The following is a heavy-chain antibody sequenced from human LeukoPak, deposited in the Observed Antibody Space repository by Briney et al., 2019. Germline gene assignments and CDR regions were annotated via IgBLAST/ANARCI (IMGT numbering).Heavy chain of an antibody. CDR2: ISYDGSNK. CDR3: ARSAAMISLQLAY. V-gene: IGHV3-30*03. J-gene: IGHJ4*02. Sequence: GGSLRLSCAASGFTFSSYGMHWVRQAPGKGLEWVAVISYDGSNKYYADSVKGRFTISRDNSKNTLYLQMNSLRAEDTAVYYCARSAAMISLQLAYWGREPWSPSPQ. CDR1: GFTFSSYG. D-gene: IGHD3-22*01.